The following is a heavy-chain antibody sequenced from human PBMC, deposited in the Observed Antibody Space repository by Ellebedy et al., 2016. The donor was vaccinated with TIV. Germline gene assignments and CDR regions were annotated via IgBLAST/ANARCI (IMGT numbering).Heavy chain of an antibody. V-gene: IGHV1-8*01. CDR1: GYTFTSDD. D-gene: IGHD2-2*01. Sequence: ASVKVSCXASGYTFTSDDINWVRQATGQGLEWMGWMNPNSGHTGYAQKFQGRVTMTRNTSISTADMELSSLRSEDTAVYYCARGISSSTQGWGQGTLVTVSS. CDR2: MNPNSGHT. CDR3: ARGISSSTQG. J-gene: IGHJ4*02.